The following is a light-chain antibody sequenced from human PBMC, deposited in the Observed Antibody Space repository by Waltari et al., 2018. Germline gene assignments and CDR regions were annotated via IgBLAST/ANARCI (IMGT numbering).Light chain of an antibody. CDR3: QAWDSGVV. CDR1: KLGDKY. CDR2: QDS. V-gene: IGLV3-1*01. J-gene: IGLJ3*02. Sequence: SYELTQPPSVSVSPGQTASITCSGDKLGDKYVCWYQQRPGHSPVVVIYQDSLRPSGIPERFSGSNSGNTATLTISGTQPVDDADYYCQAWDSGVVFGGGTKLTVL.